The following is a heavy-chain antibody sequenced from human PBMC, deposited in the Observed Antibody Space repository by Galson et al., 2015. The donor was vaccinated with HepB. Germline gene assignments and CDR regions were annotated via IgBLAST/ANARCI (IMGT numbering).Heavy chain of an antibody. CDR1: GFTFSSYG. Sequence: LRLSCAASGFTFSSYGMHGVRQAPGKGLVWVAVISYDGVNQYYADSEKGRFNIPRDNSKSTLYLHMSSLTAEDKAMYYCARVRCSSCYNYCDYWGQGTLVTVSS. CDR2: ISYDGVNQ. D-gene: IGHD6-13*01. CDR3: ARVRCSSCYNYCDY. J-gene: IGHJ4*02. V-gene: IGHV3-30*03.